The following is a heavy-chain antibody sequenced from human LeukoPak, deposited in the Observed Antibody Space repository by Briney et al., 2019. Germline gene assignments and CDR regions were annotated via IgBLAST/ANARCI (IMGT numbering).Heavy chain of an antibody. CDR1: GFTFSSYG. V-gene: IGHV3-30*02. CDR2: IRYDGSNK. CDR3: AKVQRVLLWSDRLGGVDY. J-gene: IGHJ4*02. D-gene: IGHD3-10*02. Sequence: GGSLRLSCAASGFTFSSYGMHWVRQAPGKGLEWVAFIRYDGSNKYYADSVKGRFTISRDNSKNTLYLQMNSLRAEDTAVYYCAKVQRVLLWSDRLGGVDYWGQGTLVTVSS.